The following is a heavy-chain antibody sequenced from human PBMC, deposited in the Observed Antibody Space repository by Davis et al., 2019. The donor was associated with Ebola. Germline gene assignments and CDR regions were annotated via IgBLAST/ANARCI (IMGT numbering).Heavy chain of an antibody. V-gene: IGHV3-30*03. D-gene: IGHD2/OR15-2a*01. CDR3: ASLPYFNSRSYMGDSFDI. CDR2: ISHDGDHK. Sequence: PGGSLRLSCAGSQFNFTGAWMNWVRQAPGEGLEWVAVISHDGDHKFYADSVKGRFTISRDTSKNMVYLEMDSLRPEDTAVYYCASLPYFNSRSYMGDSFDIWGQGTMVAVSS. CDR1: QFNFTGAW. J-gene: IGHJ3*02.